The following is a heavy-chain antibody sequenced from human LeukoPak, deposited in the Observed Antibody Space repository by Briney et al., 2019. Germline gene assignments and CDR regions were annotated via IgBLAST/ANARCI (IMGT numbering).Heavy chain of an antibody. V-gene: IGHV3-23*01. CDR3: AKGGNDIVVVPAAAEIDY. CDR1: GFTFSSYS. J-gene: IGHJ4*02. Sequence: GGSLRLSCAASGFTFSSYSMNWVRQAPGKGLEWVSAISGSGGSTYYADSVKGRFTISRDNSKNTLYLQMNSLRAEDTAVYYCAKGGNDIVVVPAAAEIDYWGQGTLVTVSS. D-gene: IGHD2-2*01. CDR2: ISGSGGST.